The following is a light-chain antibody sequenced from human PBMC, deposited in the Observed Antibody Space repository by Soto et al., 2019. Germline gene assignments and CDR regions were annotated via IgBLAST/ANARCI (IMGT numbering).Light chain of an antibody. CDR2: AAS. V-gene: IGKV1-39*01. Sequence: DIQMTQSPSSLSASVGDRVTMTCRASQSITTHVNWYQQKPGKAPKLLIYAASILQSGVPSRFSGSGSGTDFTLTISRLQPEDFATYFCQQSYSTPTPPTFGQGTKVELK. CDR3: QQSYSTPTPPT. CDR1: QSITTH. J-gene: IGKJ2*01.